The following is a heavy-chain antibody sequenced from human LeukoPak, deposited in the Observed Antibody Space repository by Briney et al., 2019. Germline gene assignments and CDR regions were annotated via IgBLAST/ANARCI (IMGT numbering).Heavy chain of an antibody. CDR2: IGGLGGST. Sequence: GGSLRLSCAASGFTFSSYAMSWVRQAPGKGLEWVSSIGGLGGSTFYADSVKGRFTISRDNSKNTLYLQMNSLRAEDTAVYYCAKEGLAADFQHWGQGTLVTVSS. CDR3: AKEGLAADFQH. J-gene: IGHJ1*01. D-gene: IGHD6-13*01. CDR1: GFTFSSYA. V-gene: IGHV3-23*01.